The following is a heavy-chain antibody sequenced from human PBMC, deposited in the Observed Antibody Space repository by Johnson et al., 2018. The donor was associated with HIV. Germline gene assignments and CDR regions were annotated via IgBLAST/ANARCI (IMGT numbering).Heavy chain of an antibody. CDR3: ASGYFDWLLISAVAFDI. CDR2: ISSSGSTI. Sequence: VQLVESGGGVVQPGRSLRLSCAASGFTFSSYAMHWVRQAPGKGLEWVSYISSSGSTIYYADSVKGRFTISRDIAKNSLYLQMNSLRAEDTAVYYCASGYFDWLLISAVAFDIWGQGTMVTVSS. D-gene: IGHD3-9*01. CDR1: GFTFSSYA. J-gene: IGHJ3*02. V-gene: IGHV3-48*04.